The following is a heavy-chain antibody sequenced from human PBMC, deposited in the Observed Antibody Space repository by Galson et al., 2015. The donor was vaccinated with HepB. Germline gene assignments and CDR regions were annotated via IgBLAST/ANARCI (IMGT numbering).Heavy chain of an antibody. CDR2: ISSSSSTI. CDR3: ARTREVDYYGSMWDAFDI. Sequence: SLRLSCAASGFTFSSYSMNWVRQAPGKGLEWVSYISSSSSTIYYADSVKGRFTISRDNAKNSLYLQMNSLRDEDTAVYYCARTREVDYYGSMWDAFDIWGQGTMVTVSS. J-gene: IGHJ3*02. CDR1: GFTFSSYS. D-gene: IGHD3-22*01. V-gene: IGHV3-48*02.